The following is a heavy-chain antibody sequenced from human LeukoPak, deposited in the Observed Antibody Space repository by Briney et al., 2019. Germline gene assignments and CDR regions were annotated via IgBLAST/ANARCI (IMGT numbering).Heavy chain of an antibody. V-gene: IGHV3-23*01. Sequence: PGGSLRLSCAASGFTVSSNYMSWVRQAPGKGLEWVSAISGSGGSTYYADSVKGRFTISRDNSKNTLYLQMNSLRAEDTAVYYCAKNSWELGLFDYWGQGTLVTVSS. CDR3: AKNSWELGLFDY. CDR2: ISGSGGST. CDR1: GFTVSSNY. D-gene: IGHD1-26*01. J-gene: IGHJ4*02.